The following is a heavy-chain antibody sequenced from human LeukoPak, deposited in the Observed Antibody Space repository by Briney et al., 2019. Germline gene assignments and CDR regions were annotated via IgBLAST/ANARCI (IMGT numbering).Heavy chain of an antibody. CDR1: GGSFSGYY. CDR2: INHSGST. CDR3: ARGAPYSGSGSYYNY. V-gene: IGHV4-34*01. J-gene: IGHJ4*02. Sequence: PSETLSLTCAVYGGSFSGYYWSWIRQPPGKGLEWIGEINHSGSTNYSPSLKSRVTISVDTSKNQFSLKLSSVTAADTAVYYCARGAPYSGSGSYYNYWGQGTLVTVSS. D-gene: IGHD3-10*01.